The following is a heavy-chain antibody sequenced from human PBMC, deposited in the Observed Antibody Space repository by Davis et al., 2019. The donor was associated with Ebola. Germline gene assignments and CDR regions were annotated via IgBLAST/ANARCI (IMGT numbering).Heavy chain of an antibody. Sequence: PSETLSLTCTVSGGSISSYYWSWIRQPPGKGLEWIGYIYYSGSTNYNHSLKSRVTISVDTSKNQFSLKLSSVTAADTAVYYCAREDCSSTSCYLRGPYGYYYMDVWGKGTTVTVSS. CDR1: GGSISSYY. J-gene: IGHJ6*03. CDR2: IYYSGST. D-gene: IGHD2-2*01. CDR3: AREDCSSTSCYLRGPYGYYYMDV. V-gene: IGHV4-59*12.